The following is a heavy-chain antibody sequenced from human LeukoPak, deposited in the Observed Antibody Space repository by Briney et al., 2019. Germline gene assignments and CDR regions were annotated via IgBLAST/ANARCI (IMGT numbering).Heavy chain of an antibody. CDR1: GYSFTTYW. CDR3: ARGGYCSSSSCPFDY. V-gene: IGHV5-51*01. D-gene: IGHD2-2*01. Sequence: GESLKISCKGSGYSFTTYWIAWVRQMPGKGLEWMGIIYPGDSDTRYSPSFQGQVTISADKSITTAYLQWSSLKASDTAMYYCARGGYCSSSSCPFDYWGQGTLVTVSS. J-gene: IGHJ4*02. CDR2: IYPGDSDT.